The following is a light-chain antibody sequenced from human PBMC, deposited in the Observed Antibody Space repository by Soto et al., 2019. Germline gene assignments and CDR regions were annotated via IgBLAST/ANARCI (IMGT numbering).Light chain of an antibody. CDR2: GAS. CDR3: QQYDSSPFT. CDR1: QSVSSSY. Sequence: EIVLTQSPGTLSLSPGERATLSCRASQSVSSSYLAWYQQKPGQAPRLLIYGASSRATGIPDRFSGSASGTDFTLTISRLEPEDFAVYYCQQYDSSPFTFGPGTIVDI. J-gene: IGKJ3*01. V-gene: IGKV3-20*01.